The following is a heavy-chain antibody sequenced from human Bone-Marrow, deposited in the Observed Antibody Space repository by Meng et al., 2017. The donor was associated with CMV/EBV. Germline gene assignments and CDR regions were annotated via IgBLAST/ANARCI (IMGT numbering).Heavy chain of an antibody. D-gene: IGHD1-26*01. Sequence: GGSLRLSCAASGFTFSSYWMHWVRQAPGKGLVWVSRSNSDGSSTSYADSVKGRFTISRDNAKNTLYLQMNSLRAEDTAVYYCARDGEESGSYYGYFDYWGQGTLVTVSS. J-gene: IGHJ4*02. V-gene: IGHV3-74*01. CDR3: ARDGEESGSYYGYFDY. CDR1: GFTFSSYW. CDR2: SNSDGSST.